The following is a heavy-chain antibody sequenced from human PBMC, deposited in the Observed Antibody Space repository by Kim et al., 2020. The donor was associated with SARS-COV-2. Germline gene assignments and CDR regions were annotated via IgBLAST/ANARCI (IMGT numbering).Heavy chain of an antibody. V-gene: IGHV1-46*01. J-gene: IGHJ6*02. D-gene: IGHD3-3*01. CDR3: ARDLFLGGMDV. Sequence: RYAQEVQGRRTMTRDTSTSTVYMELSSLRSEDTAVYYCARDLFLGGMDVWGQGTTVTVSS.